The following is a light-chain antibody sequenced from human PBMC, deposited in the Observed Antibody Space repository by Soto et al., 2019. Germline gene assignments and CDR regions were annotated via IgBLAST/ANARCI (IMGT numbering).Light chain of an antibody. J-gene: IGKJ1*01. CDR1: QGISSY. CDR2: KAS. CDR3: QYWDDYSWT. V-gene: IGKV1D-8*03. Sequence: VIWMTQSPSLLSASTGDRVTISCRMSQGISSYLAWYQQKPGKAPKFLIYKASNLEGGVPSRFSGSGSGTEFTLTISSVQPDDFATYYCQYWDDYSWTFGQGTKVEIK.